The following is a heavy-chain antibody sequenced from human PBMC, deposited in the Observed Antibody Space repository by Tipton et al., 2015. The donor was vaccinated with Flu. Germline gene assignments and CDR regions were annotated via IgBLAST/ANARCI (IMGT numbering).Heavy chain of an antibody. J-gene: IGHJ6*02. CDR3: ARDHNVLRYFDWFPQMNYYYYGMDV. D-gene: IGHD3-9*01. CDR1: GYTFTSYG. CDR2: ISAYNGNT. Sequence: QVQLVQSGAEVKKPGASVKVSCKASGYTFTSYGISWVRQAPGQGLEWMGWISAYNGNTNYAQKLQGRVTMTTDTSTSTAYMELRSLRSDDTAVYYCARDHNVLRYFDWFPQMNYYYYGMDVWGQGTTVTVSS. V-gene: IGHV1-18*01.